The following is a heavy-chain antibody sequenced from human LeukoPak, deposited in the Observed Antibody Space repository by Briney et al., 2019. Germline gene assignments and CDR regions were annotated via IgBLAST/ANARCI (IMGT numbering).Heavy chain of an antibody. V-gene: IGHV4-59*08. CDR2: IYYSGST. CDR3: ARLREDSYDYYGMDV. J-gene: IGHJ6*02. CDR1: GGSISNYY. Sequence: SETLSLTCTVSGGSISNYYWSWIRQPPGKGLEWIRYIYYSGSTNYNPSLKSRVTISVDTSQRQFSLKLSSVTAGDTAVYYCARLREDSYDYYGMDVWGQGTTVTVSS. D-gene: IGHD2-15*01.